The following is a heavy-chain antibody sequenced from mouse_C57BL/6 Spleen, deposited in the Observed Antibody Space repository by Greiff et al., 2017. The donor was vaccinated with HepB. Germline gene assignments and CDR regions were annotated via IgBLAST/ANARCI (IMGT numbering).Heavy chain of an antibody. CDR3: ASGGLGQDAFDY. CDR2: IDPSDSYT. V-gene: IGHV1-69*01. J-gene: IGHJ2*01. Sequence: QVQLQQPGAELVMPGASVKLSCKASGYTFTSYWMHWVKQRPGQGLEWIGEIDPSDSYTNYNQKFKGKSTLTVDKSSSTAYMQLSSLTSEDSAVYYCASGGLGQDAFDYWGQGTTLTVSS. CDR1: GYTFTSYW. D-gene: IGHD4-1*01.